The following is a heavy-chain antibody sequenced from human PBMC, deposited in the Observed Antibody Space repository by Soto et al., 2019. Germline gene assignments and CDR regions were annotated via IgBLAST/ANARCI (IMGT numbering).Heavy chain of an antibody. CDR2: IYYSGST. D-gene: IGHD7-27*01. Sequence: SETLSLTCTVSGGSISSYYWSWIRQPPGKGLEWIGYIYYSGSTNYNPSLKSRVTISVDTSKNQFSLKLSPVTAADTAVYYCARELGIAFDIWGQGTMVTVSS. CDR1: GGSISSYY. J-gene: IGHJ3*02. V-gene: IGHV4-59*01. CDR3: ARELGIAFDI.